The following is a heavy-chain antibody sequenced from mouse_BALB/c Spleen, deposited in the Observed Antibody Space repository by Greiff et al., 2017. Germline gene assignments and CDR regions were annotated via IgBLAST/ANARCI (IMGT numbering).Heavy chain of an antibody. CDR3: TSSGYYYGSSLAWFAY. J-gene: IGHJ3*01. D-gene: IGHD1-1*01. Sequence: QVQLQQSGAELVKPGASVKLSCKASGYTFTSYYMYWVKQRPGQGLVWIGEINPSNGGTNFNEKFKSKATLTVDKSSSTAYMQLSSLTSEDSAVYYCTSSGYYYGSSLAWFAYWGQGTLVTVSA. CDR2: INPSNGGT. CDR1: GYTFTSYY. V-gene: IGHV1S81*02.